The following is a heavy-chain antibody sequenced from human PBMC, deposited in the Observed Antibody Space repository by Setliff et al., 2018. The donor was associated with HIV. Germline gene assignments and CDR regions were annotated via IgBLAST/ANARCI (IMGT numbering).Heavy chain of an antibody. CDR1: GYTFTSYD. D-gene: IGHD5-18*01. Sequence: GASVKVSCKASGYTFTSYDINWVRQATGRGLEWMGWMNPNSGNTGYAQKFQGRVTMTRNTSISTAYMELSSLRSEDTAVYYCASGYSYDYYYYYGMDVWGQGTTVTVSS. CDR3: ASGYSYDYYYYYGMDV. CDR2: MNPNSGNT. V-gene: IGHV1-8*02. J-gene: IGHJ6*02.